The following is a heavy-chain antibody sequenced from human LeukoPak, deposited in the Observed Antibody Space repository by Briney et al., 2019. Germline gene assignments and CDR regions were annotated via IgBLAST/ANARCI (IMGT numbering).Heavy chain of an antibody. CDR2: INPTGIST. CDR3: AREESGGYFDY. CDR1: GYTFTNYY. Sequence: ASVKVSCKASGYTFTNYYMHWVRQAPGQGLERMGLINPTGISTNYAQKFRGRVTMTRDTSTTTVYMELSSLRSEDTAVYYCAREESGGYFDYWGQGTLVTVSS. J-gene: IGHJ4*02. D-gene: IGHD2-8*02. V-gene: IGHV1-46*01.